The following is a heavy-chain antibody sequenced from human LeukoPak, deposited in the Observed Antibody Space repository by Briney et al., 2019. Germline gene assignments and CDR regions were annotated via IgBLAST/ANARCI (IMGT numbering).Heavy chain of an antibody. CDR1: GGSISSSSYY. V-gene: IGHV4-39*01. CDR3: ARQQSAGAFDY. D-gene: IGHD3-10*01. J-gene: IGHJ4*02. Sequence: RASETLSLTCTVSGGSISSSSYYWGWIRQPPGRGLEWIGSIYYSGSTYYNPSLKSRVTISVDTSKNQFSLKLSSVTAADTAVYYCARQQSAGAFDYWGQGTLVTVSS. CDR2: IYYSGST.